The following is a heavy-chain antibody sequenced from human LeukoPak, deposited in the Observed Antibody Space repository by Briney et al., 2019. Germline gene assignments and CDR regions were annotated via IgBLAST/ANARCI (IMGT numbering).Heavy chain of an antibody. V-gene: IGHV1-69*06. J-gene: IGHJ6*03. CDR2: IIPIFGTA. Sequence: SVKVSCKASGGTFSSYAISWVRQAPGQGLEWMGGIIPIFGTANYAQKFQGRVTITADKSTSTANMELSSLRSEDTAVYYCARSNIVVVPAANKMGYMDVWGKGTTVTVSS. D-gene: IGHD2-2*01. CDR3: ARSNIVVVPAANKMGYMDV. CDR1: GGTFSSYA.